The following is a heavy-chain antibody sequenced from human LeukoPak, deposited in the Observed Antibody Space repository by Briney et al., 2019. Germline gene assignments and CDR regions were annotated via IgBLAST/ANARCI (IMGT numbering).Heavy chain of an antibody. CDR3: ARDRRYSDYGDFDY. CDR2: MNPNSGNT. V-gene: IGHV1-8*03. Sequence: GASVKVSCTASGYTFTSYDINWVRQATGQGLEWMGCMNPNSGNTGYAQKFQGRVTITRNTSISTAYMELSSLRSEDTAVYYCARDRRYSDYGDFDYWGQGTLVTVSS. D-gene: IGHD5-12*01. J-gene: IGHJ4*02. CDR1: GYTFTSYD.